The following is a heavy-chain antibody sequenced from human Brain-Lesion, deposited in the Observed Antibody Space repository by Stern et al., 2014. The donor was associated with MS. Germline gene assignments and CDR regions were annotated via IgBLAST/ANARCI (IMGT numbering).Heavy chain of an antibody. CDR1: GGSINSGDYH. Sequence: VQLVESGPGLVKPSQTLSLTCTVSGGSINSGDYHWTWIRQPPGQGLEWIGFITYSGTTYYKPALQRRLTISVDTSKNQFSLKLRSVTAGDTAVYYCARSTVSAEYYFDYWGQGTLVTVSS. V-gene: IGHV4-30-4*01. CDR2: ITYSGTT. CDR3: ARSTVSAEYYFDY. J-gene: IGHJ4*02. D-gene: IGHD4-11*01.